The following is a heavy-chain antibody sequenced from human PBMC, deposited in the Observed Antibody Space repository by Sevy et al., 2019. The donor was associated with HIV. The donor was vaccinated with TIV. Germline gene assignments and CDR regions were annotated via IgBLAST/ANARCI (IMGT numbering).Heavy chain of an antibody. CDR2: FDPEDGET. J-gene: IGHJ4*02. V-gene: IGHV1-24*01. CDR3: ATTNDYYESSGYPFDY. CDR1: GYTLTQLS. D-gene: IGHD3-22*01. Sequence: ASVKVSCKVSGYTLTQLSMNWVRQAPGKGLEWMGSFDPEDGETIYAQKFQGRVTMTEDRSTDTAYMDLSSLRDEDTAVYYCATTNDYYESSGYPFDYWGQGTLVTVSS.